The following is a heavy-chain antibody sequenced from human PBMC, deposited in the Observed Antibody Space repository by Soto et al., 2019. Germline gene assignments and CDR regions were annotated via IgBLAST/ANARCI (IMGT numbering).Heavy chain of an antibody. CDR1: GGSISSYY. CDR2: IYYSGST. Sequence: SETLSLTCTVSGGSISSYYWSWIRQPPGKGLEWIGYIYYSGSTNYNPPLKSRVTISVDTSKNQFSLKLSSVTAADTAVYYCARDQGRYFGPQHYYYYGMDVWGQGTTVTVSS. J-gene: IGHJ6*02. V-gene: IGHV4-59*01. CDR3: ARDQGRYFGPQHYYYYGMDV. D-gene: IGHD3-9*01.